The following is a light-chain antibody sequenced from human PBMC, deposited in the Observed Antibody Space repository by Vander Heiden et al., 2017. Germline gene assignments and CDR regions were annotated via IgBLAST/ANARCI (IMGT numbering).Light chain of an antibody. J-gene: IGKJ4*01. CDR3: QQSYSTPLT. Sequence: DNNLTQSPSSLSAAVGDRVTITCRASQSISSYLNWYQQKPGKAPKLLIYAASSLQSGVPSRFSGSGSGTDFTLTISSLQPEDFATYYCQQSYSTPLTFGGGTKVEIK. V-gene: IGKV1-39*01. CDR2: AAS. CDR1: QSISSY.